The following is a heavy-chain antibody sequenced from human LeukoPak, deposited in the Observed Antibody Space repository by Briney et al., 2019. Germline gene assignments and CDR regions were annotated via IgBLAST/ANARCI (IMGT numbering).Heavy chain of an antibody. CDR2: INPNSGVT. Sequence: GASVKVSCKASGGTFSSYAISWVRQAPGQGLEWMGWINPNSGVTNYAQKFQGRVTMTRDTSISAAYMELSSLRSDDTAVYYCARGGGGLAYWGQGTLVPVSS. J-gene: IGHJ4*02. D-gene: IGHD3-16*01. CDR3: ARGGGGLAY. CDR1: GGTFSSYA. V-gene: IGHV1-2*02.